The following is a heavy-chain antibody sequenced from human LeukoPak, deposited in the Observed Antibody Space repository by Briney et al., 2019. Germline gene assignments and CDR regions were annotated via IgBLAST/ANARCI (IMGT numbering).Heavy chain of an antibody. Sequence: GSSVKVSCKASGGTFSSYAISWVRQAPGQGLEWMGGIIPIFGTANYAQKFQGRVTITADESTSTAYMELSSLRSEDTAVYYFARVGTVFGVVEYYYGMDVWGQGTRVTVAS. D-gene: IGHD3-3*01. CDR3: ARVGTVFGVVEYYYGMDV. CDR2: IIPIFGTA. J-gene: IGHJ6*02. V-gene: IGHV1-69*01. CDR1: GGTFSSYA.